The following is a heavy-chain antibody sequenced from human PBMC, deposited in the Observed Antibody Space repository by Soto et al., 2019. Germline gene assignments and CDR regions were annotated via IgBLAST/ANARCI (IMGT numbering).Heavy chain of an antibody. V-gene: IGHV3-74*01. CDR1: GFTFSHSR. Sequence: PGGSLRLCCSYSGFTFSHSRIHWVRQAPGKGLVWVSRIYFDGITTNYADSVKGRLTVSRDNAKNTVYLHVNTLRDEDTAVYYCARGGAIGVDYWGQGTLVTVSS. CDR2: IYFDGITT. J-gene: IGHJ4*02. CDR3: ARGGAIGVDY.